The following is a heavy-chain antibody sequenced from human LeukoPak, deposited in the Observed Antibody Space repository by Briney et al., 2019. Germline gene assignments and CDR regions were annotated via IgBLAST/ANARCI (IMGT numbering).Heavy chain of an antibody. CDR3: ATGLSLCDAFDI. V-gene: IGHV1-24*01. Sequence: ASVKVSCKVSGYTLTELSMHWVRQAPGKGLEWMGGFDPEDGETIYAQKFQGRVTMTEDTSTNTAYMELSSLRSEDTAVYYCATGLSLCDAFDIWGQGTMVTVSS. CDR1: GYTLTELS. D-gene: IGHD3-16*02. J-gene: IGHJ3*02. CDR2: FDPEDGET.